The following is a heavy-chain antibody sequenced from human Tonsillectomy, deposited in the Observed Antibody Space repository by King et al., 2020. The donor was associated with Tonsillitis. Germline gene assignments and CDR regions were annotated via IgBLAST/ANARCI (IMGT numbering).Heavy chain of an antibody. CDR3: ARVVSGLSYYFDY. Sequence: VQLVESGGGLVQPGGSLRLSCAASGFTFSSYEMNWVRQAPGKGLEWVSYISSSGSTIYYADSVKGRFTISRDNAKNSLYLQMNSLRAEDTAVYYCARVVSGLSYYFDYWGQGTLVTVSS. D-gene: IGHD3-22*01. CDR2: ISSSGSTI. CDR1: GFTFSSYE. J-gene: IGHJ4*02. V-gene: IGHV3-48*03.